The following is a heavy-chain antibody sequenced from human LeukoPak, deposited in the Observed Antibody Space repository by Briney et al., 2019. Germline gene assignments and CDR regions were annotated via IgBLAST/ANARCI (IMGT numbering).Heavy chain of an antibody. J-gene: IGHJ3*02. CDR3: ARDPTSSWETAFDI. Sequence: GGSLRLSCAASGFSFSSYSMNWVRQAPGRGLEWVSSISYSSNYIYYADSVKGRFTISRDNARKSLFLQMNSLRAEDTAVYYCARDPTSSWETAFDIWGQGTMVTVSS. V-gene: IGHV3-21*01. CDR1: GFSFSSYS. CDR2: ISYSSNYI. D-gene: IGHD1-26*01.